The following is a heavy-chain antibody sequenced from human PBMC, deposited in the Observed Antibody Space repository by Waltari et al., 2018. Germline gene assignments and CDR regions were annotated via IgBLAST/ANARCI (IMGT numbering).Heavy chain of an antibody. Sequence: EVQLVESGGVVVQPGGSLRLSCAASGFTFDDYTMHWVRQAPGKGLEWVSLISWDGGSTYYADSVKGRFTISRDNSKNSLYLQMNSLRTEDTALYYCAKDSGYSSSWYADYWGQGTLVTVSS. CDR2: ISWDGGST. D-gene: IGHD6-13*01. J-gene: IGHJ4*02. CDR3: AKDSGYSSSWYADY. CDR1: GFTFDDYT. V-gene: IGHV3-43*01.